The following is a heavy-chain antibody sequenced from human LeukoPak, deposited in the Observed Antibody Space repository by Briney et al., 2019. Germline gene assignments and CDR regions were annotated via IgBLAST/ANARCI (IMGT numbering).Heavy chain of an antibody. Sequence: GSLRLSCAASGFTFSSYEMNWVRQAPGKGLEWIGSIYYSGSTYYNPSLKSRVTISVDTSKNQFSLKLSSVTAADTAVYYCARVDTAMVVVDVWGKGTTVTVSS. CDR2: IYYSGST. J-gene: IGHJ6*04. D-gene: IGHD5-18*01. V-gene: IGHV4-39*07. CDR3: ARVDTAMVVVDV. CDR1: GFTFSSYE.